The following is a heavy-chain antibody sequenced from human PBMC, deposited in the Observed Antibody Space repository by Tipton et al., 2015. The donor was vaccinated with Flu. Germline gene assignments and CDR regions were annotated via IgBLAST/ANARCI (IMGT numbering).Heavy chain of an antibody. V-gene: IGHV4-59*08. J-gene: IGHJ4*02. CDR3: ARSTYYYGSGSSDY. CDR2: ISHTGRT. D-gene: IGHD3-10*01. CDR1: GGAIRSYY. Sequence: GLVKPSETLSLTCNVSGGAIRSYYWAWIRQPPGKGLEWIGCISHTGRTYYNPSLKSRVTISVDTAKNQSSQRLNSVTASDTAVYYCARSTYYYGSGSSDYWGQGTLVTVSS.